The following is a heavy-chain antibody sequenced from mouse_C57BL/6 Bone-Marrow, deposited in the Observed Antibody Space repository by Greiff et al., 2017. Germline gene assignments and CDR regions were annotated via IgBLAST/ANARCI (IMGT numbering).Heavy chain of an antibody. CDR1: GFTFSDYY. D-gene: IGHD6-1*01. Sequence: EVMLVESGAGLVQPGASLKLSCTASGFTFSDYYMYWVRQTPEKRLEWVAYISPGGGSTYYTDTVKGRVTSSRDTAKNTLYLQMSRLKSEDTAVYYCARHGGLLRACDFDVWGTGTTVTVSS. CDR3: ARHGGLLRACDFDV. J-gene: IGHJ1*03. CDR2: ISPGGGST. V-gene: IGHV5-12*01.